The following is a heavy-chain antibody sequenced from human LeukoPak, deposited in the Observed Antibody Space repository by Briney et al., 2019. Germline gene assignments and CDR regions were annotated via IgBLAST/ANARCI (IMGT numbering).Heavy chain of an antibody. CDR2: ISSSSYI. CDR1: GFTFISYA. Sequence: GGSLRLSCVASGFTFISYAMSWVRQVPGKGLEWVSSISSSSYIYYVDSVKGRFTISRDNAKNSLYLQMNSLRAEDTAVYYCAREGATVTDAFDIWGQGTLVTVSS. J-gene: IGHJ3*02. CDR3: AREGATVTDAFDI. V-gene: IGHV3-21*01. D-gene: IGHD4-17*01.